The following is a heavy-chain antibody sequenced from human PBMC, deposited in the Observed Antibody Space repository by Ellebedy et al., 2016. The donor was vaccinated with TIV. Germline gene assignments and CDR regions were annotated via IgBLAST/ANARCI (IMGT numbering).Heavy chain of an antibody. Sequence: GESLKISXAASGFTFSSYAMSWVRQAPGKGLEWVSAISGSGGSTYYADSVKGRFTISRDNSKNTLYLQMNSLRAGDTAVYYCAKGFRSSSNWFDYWGQGTLVTVSS. CDR1: GFTFSSYA. J-gene: IGHJ4*02. V-gene: IGHV3-23*01. D-gene: IGHD6-6*01. CDR2: ISGSGGST. CDR3: AKGFRSSSNWFDY.